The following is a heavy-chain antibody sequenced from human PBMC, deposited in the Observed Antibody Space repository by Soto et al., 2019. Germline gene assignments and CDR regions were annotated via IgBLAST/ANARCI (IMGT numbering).Heavy chain of an antibody. CDR3: ARSEEDSDYYYYGMDV. CDR2: TYYRPRWYS. CDR1: GDTVSSNSVA. J-gene: IGHJ6*02. V-gene: IGHV6-1*01. D-gene: IGHD2-15*01. Sequence: SQTLSLTCVGSGDTVSSNSVAWNWVRQSPSRGLEWLGRTYYRPRWYSDYAVSVRSRIDINADTSKNQVSLQLSSVTPEDTAVYYCARSEEDSDYYYYGMDVWGQGTTVTVSS.